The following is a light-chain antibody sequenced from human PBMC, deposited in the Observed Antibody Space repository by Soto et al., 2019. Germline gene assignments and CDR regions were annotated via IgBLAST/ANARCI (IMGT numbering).Light chain of an antibody. CDR3: QQSYTLSPLT. Sequence: IQMTQSPSSLSASVGDRVIITCRTSQSISNYLNWYQHKPGKAPKVLISAASNLQSGVPSRFSGSGSGTVFTLTISSLQPEDFATYFCQQSYTLSPLTFGGGTRWIS. CDR1: QSISNY. V-gene: IGKV1-39*01. J-gene: IGKJ4*01. CDR2: AAS.